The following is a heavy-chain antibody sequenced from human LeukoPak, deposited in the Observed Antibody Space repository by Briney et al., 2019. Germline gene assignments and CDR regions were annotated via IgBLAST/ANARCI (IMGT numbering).Heavy chain of an antibody. CDR2: IKRKGDDGTI. Sequence: PGGSLRLSCAASGFTFSNAWMSWVRQAPGRGLEWVGRIKRKGDDGTIDYAAPVKGRLSISRDDSKNTLYLHMNSLKSDDTAVYYCTAGTGRSDFDYWGQGTLVTVSS. CDR1: GFTFSNAW. D-gene: IGHD3/OR15-3a*01. J-gene: IGHJ4*02. CDR3: TAGTGRSDFDY. V-gene: IGHV3-15*01.